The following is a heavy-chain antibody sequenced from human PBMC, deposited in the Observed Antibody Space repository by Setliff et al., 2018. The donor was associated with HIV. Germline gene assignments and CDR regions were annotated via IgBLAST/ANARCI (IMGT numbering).Heavy chain of an antibody. J-gene: IGHJ3*01. D-gene: IGHD2-15*01. CDR1: GDSIRYYY. CDR3: ARDRIEVVVDGPHDVFDV. V-gene: IGHV4-4*07. Sequence: PSETLSLTCTVSGDSIRYYYWSWIRQPAGRGLEWMGRIHTSGSTNYNPSLTSRVTLSVDTCKNQFFLKLTSLSAADTAVYYCARDRIEVVVDGPHDVFDVWGRGTTVTVSS. CDR2: IHTSGST.